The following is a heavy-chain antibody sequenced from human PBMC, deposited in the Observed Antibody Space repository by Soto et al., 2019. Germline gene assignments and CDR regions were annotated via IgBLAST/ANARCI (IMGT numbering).Heavy chain of an antibody. CDR3: ARGNCSSPNCYSFSGYYGMAV. J-gene: IGHJ6*02. Sequence: SETLSLTCPVSGGSISSYYWSWVRQPAGKGLEWIGRIYTSGSTNYNPYLKSRVTMSLDTSKNQFSLKLTSVTAADTALYYCARGNCSSPNCYSFSGYYGMAVWGQGTTVTSP. D-gene: IGHD2-2*01. V-gene: IGHV4-4*07. CDR2: IYTSGST. CDR1: GGSISSYY.